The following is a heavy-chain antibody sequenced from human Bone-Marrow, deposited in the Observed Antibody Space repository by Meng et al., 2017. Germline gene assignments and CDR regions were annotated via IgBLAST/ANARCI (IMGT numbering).Heavy chain of an antibody. J-gene: IGHJ6*02. Sequence: SCKASGGTFSSYAMSWVRQAPGKGLEWVSTISASGGSTYYADSVKGRFTISRDNAKNSLYLQMNSLRAEDTAVYYCARLGYCSSTSCQNYYYYGMDVWGQGPTVTVSS. D-gene: IGHD2-2*01. CDR3: ARLGYCSSTSCQNYYYYGMDV. V-gene: IGHV3-23*01. CDR1: GGTFSSYA. CDR2: ISASGGST.